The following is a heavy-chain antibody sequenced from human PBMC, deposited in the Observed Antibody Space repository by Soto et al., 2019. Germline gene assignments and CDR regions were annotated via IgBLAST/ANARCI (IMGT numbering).Heavy chain of an antibody. CDR1: GLAFSNYA. D-gene: IGHD3-16*01. CDR2: ITASGYSA. Sequence: GGSLRLSCAASGLAFSNYAMTWVRQAPGKGLEWVSIITASGYSAYYGGAVNGRFTTSRDNSRSTLYLQMNGLRADDTAVYYCAKGDLLWDPFDFWGQGTLVTVSS. V-gene: IGHV3-23*01. CDR3: AKGDLLWDPFDF. J-gene: IGHJ4*02.